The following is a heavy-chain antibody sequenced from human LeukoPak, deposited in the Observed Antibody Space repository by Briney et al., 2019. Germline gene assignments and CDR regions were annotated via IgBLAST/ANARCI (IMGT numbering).Heavy chain of an antibody. D-gene: IGHD6-19*01. J-gene: IGHJ4*02. CDR1: GYTFTGYY. Sequence: ASVKVSCKASGYTFTGYYMHWVRQAPEQGLEWMGWINPNSGGTNYAQKFQGRVTMTRDTSISTAYMELSRLRSDDTAVYYCARVTRMAVAGSMNYWGQGTLVTVSS. CDR2: INPNSGGT. CDR3: ARVTRMAVAGSMNY. V-gene: IGHV1-2*02.